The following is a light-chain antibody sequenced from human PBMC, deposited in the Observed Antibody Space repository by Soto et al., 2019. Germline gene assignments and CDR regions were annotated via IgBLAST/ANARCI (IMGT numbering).Light chain of an antibody. CDR3: QQSYSTPWT. CDR1: QSISSY. J-gene: IGKJ1*01. Sequence: DIQMTQSPSSLSASVGDRVTITCRASQSISSYLNWYQHKPGKATKLLIYAASSSQSGVPSRFSGSGSGIDFTLTISSLQPEDFATYYCQQSYSTPWTFGQGTKVDIK. V-gene: IGKV1-39*01. CDR2: AAS.